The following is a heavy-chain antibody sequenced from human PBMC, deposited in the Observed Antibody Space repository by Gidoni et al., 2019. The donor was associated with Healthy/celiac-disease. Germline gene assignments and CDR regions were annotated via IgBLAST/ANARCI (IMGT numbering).Heavy chain of an antibody. CDR1: GFTVSSNY. J-gene: IGHJ4*02. CDR3: AREGSSGALYFDY. CDR2: IYSGGST. D-gene: IGHD3-22*01. Sequence: EVQLVESGGGLIQPGGSLRLSCAASGFTVSSNYMSWVRQAPGKGLEWVSVIYSGGSTYYADSVKGRFTSSRDNSKNTLYLQMNSLRAEDTAVYYCAREGSSGALYFDYWGQGTLVTVSS. V-gene: IGHV3-53*01.